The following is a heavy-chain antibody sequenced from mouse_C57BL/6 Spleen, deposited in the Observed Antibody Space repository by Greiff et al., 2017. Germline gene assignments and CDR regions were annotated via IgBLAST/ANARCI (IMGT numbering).Heavy chain of an antibody. D-gene: IGHD1-1*01. J-gene: IGHJ4*01. CDR1: GYTFTSYW. CDR3: AREGGSRGRDY. V-gene: IGHV1-64*01. CDR2: IHPNSGST. Sequence: QVQLQQPGAELVKPGASVMLSCKASGYTFTSYWMHWVKQRPGQGLDRIGMIHPNSGSTNYNEKFKSKGTLTVDKSSRTAYMQHSSLTSEDSAVYYCAREGGSRGRDYWGQGTSVTVSS.